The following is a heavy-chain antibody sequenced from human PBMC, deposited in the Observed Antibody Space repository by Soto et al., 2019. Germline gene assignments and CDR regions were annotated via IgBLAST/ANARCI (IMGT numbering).Heavy chain of an antibody. CDR3: ARGFARGTFNWFDP. D-gene: IGHD3-16*01. V-gene: IGHV4-30-2*01. CDR2: IYHSGST. Sequence: DLEWIGYIYHSGSTYYNPSLKSRVTISVDRSKNQFSLKLSSVTAADTAVYYCARGFARGTFNWFDPWGQGTLVTVSS. J-gene: IGHJ5*02.